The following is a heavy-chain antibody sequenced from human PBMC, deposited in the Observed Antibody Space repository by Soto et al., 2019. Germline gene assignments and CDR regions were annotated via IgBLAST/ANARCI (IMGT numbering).Heavy chain of an antibody. Sequence: QVHLVQSGAEVKKPGASVKVSCQASGYAFTTYGITWVRQAPGQGLEWMGWISAHNGNTNYARKLQGRVTVTRDTSTSLAYMEWMSVRSDETAVDSCARGRYGAYWGQGALVTVSS. V-gene: IGHV1-18*01. CDR3: ARGRYGAY. CDR2: ISAHNGNT. J-gene: IGHJ4*02. D-gene: IGHD3-10*01. CDR1: GYAFTTYG.